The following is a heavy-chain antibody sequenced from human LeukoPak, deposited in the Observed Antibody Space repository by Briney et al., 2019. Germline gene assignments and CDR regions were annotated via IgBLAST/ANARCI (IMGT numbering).Heavy chain of an antibody. D-gene: IGHD6-19*01. CDR1: GFTFGDYA. CDR3: TRGRIAVAGKPFDY. J-gene: IGHJ4*02. V-gene: IGHV3-49*04. CDR2: IRSKGYGGTT. Sequence: GGSLRLSCTASGFTFGDYAMSWVRQALGKGXXXXXXIRSKGYGGTTEYAASVKGRFTISRDDSKSIAYLQMNSLKTEDTAVYYCTRGRIAVAGKPFDYWGQGTLVTVSS.